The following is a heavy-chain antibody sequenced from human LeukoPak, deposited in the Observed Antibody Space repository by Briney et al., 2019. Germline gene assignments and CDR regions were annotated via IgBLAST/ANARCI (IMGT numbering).Heavy chain of an antibody. Sequence: PSETLSLTCTGSGGSLSSYYWSWIRQPPGKGREGVGYIYYSGSTNYNPSLKRRVTILVDTSKNQSSLKLSSVTAADTAVYYCARGYCSGGRCYPEGNWFDPWGQGTLVTVSS. CDR2: IYYSGST. J-gene: IGHJ5*02. CDR3: ARGYCSGGRCYPEGNWFDP. D-gene: IGHD2-15*01. V-gene: IGHV4-59*01. CDR1: GGSLSSYY.